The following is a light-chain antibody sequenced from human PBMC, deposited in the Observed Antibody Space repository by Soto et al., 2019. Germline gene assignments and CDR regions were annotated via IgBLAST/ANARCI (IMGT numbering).Light chain of an antibody. V-gene: IGKV3-15*01. J-gene: IGKJ4*01. CDR1: QSVGSN. Sequence: EKVMTQSPATLSVSPGERATLSCRASQSVGSNLAWYQQKPGQAPRLLIYGASTRATGIPAKFSGSGSGTEFTLTISSLQSEDFAFYYCQQYNNWSLTFGGGTKVEIK. CDR2: GAS. CDR3: QQYNNWSLT.